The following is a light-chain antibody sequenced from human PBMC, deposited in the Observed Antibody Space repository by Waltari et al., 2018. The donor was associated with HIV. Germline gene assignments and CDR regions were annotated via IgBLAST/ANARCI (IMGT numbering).Light chain of an antibody. CDR3: GTWDSSLNLYV. Sequence: QSILTQPPSVSAAPGPKVSFPCSGGNSNVENNYVSWYQQVPGKAPRLLIYDNEKRPSGIPDRFSASKAGMSATLDITGLQIVDEADYYCGTWDSSLNLYVFGPGTTVAVL. CDR1: NSNVENNY. CDR2: DNE. V-gene: IGLV1-51*01. J-gene: IGLJ1*01.